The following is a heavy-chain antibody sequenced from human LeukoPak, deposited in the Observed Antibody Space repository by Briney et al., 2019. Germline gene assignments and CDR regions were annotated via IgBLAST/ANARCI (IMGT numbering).Heavy chain of an antibody. Sequence: GGSLRLSCAASGFTFSDYAMSWVRQAPGKGLEWVSTISGNGDTTYYPGSVKGRFTISRDNSKNTVFLQMNDLRAEDTALYYCANRGYLRGFFNSWGQGALVTVSS. J-gene: IGHJ4*02. V-gene: IGHV3-23*01. CDR2: ISGNGDTT. CDR3: ANRGYLRGFFNS. CDR1: GFTFSDYA. D-gene: IGHD3-10*01.